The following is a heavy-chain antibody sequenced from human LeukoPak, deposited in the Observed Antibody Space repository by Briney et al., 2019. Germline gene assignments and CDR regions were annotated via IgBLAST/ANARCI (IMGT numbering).Heavy chain of an antibody. CDR3: ATGTTVVTPEAFDI. V-gene: IGHV1-24*01. J-gene: IGHJ3*02. D-gene: IGHD4-23*01. CDR2: FDPEDGET. CDR1: GYTLTELS. Sequence: ASVKVPCKVSGYTLTELSMHWVRQAPGKGLEWMGGFDPEDGETIYAQKFQGRVTMTEDTSTDTAYMELSSLRSEDTAVYYCATGTTVVTPEAFDIWGQGTMVTVSS.